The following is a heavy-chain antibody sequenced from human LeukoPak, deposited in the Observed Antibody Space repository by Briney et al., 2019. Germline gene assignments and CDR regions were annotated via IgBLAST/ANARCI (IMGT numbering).Heavy chain of an antibody. Sequence: GASVKVSCKVSGYTLTELSMHWVRQAPGKGLEWMGGFDPEDGETIYAQKLQGRVTMTTDTSTSTAYMELRSLRSDDTAVYYCARDSVADDAFDIWGQGTMITVSS. J-gene: IGHJ3*02. CDR1: GYTLTELS. CDR2: FDPEDGET. CDR3: ARDSVADDAFDI. V-gene: IGHV1-24*01.